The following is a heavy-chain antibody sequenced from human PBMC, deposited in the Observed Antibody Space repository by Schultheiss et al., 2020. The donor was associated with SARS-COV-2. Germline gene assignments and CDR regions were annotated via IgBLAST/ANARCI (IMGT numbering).Heavy chain of an antibody. V-gene: IGHV4-34*01. J-gene: IGHJ3*02. CDR3: ARLGSSGPRGALDAFDI. D-gene: IGHD6-25*01. CDR1: GGSFSGYY. CDR2: INHSGST. Sequence: SETLSLTCAVYGGSFSGYYWSWIRQPPGKGLEWIGEINHSGSTNYNPSLKSRVTISVDTSKNQFSLKLSSVTAADTAVYYCARLGSSGPRGALDAFDIWGQGTMVTVSS.